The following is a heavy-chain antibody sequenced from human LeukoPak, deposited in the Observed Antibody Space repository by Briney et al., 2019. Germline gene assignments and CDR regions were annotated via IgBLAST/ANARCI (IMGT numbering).Heavy chain of an antibody. CDR2: ITGSSDIT. CDR3: AKKIPGTYPFDY. D-gene: IGHD1-26*01. CDR1: GFTFSSYV. Sequence: GASLRLSCEASGFTFSSYVMAWVRQAPEKGLEWVAGITGSSDITDYADSAKGRFTISRDNSKNTLYLQMNSLMAVDTAIYYCAKKIPGTYPFDYWGRGTLVTVSS. J-gene: IGHJ4*02. V-gene: IGHV3-23*01.